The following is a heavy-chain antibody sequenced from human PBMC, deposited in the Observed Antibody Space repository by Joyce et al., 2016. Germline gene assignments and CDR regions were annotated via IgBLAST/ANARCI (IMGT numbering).Heavy chain of an antibody. J-gene: IGHJ4*02. Sequence: EVQLVESGGGLVKPGGSLRLSCAASGFTFISYSMSWVRQAPGKGLEWVSSLSSSSSYIKYTDSVKGRFTISRDNAKNSLYLQMNSLRVEDTAVYYCARSSYTNGIFDYWGQGTLVTVSS. CDR2: LSSSSSYI. CDR1: GFTFISYS. CDR3: ARSSYTNGIFDY. V-gene: IGHV3-21*01. D-gene: IGHD2-8*01.